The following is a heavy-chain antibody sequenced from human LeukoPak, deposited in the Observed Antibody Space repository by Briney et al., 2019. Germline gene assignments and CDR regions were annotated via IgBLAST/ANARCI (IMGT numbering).Heavy chain of an antibody. J-gene: IGHJ3*02. CDR2: ISSSSSYI. V-gene: IGHV3-21*01. Sequence: GGSLRLSCAASGFTFSSYSMNWVRQAPGKGLEWVSSISSSSSYIYYADSVKGRFTISRDNAKNSLYLQMNSLRAEDTAVYYCARGGYCSGGSCKRLDAFDIWGQGTMVTVSS. D-gene: IGHD2-15*01. CDR1: GFTFSSYS. CDR3: ARGGYCSGGSCKRLDAFDI.